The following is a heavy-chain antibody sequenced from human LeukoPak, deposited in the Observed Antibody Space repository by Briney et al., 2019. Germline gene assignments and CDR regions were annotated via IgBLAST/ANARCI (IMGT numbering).Heavy chain of an antibody. CDR1: GFTFSGYA. CDR3: AKDSQHSPDTGQFHY. D-gene: IGHD3-3*02. V-gene: IGHV3-23*01. J-gene: IGHJ4*01. CDR2: SSGSGSSR. Sequence: GGSLTLSCAASGFTFSGYAMNWVRQAPGKVLEWVSASSGSGSSRYYADSVKGRCTFSRENSMTTLYLQMTSLRAQDTPVYYCAKDSQHSPDTGQFHYSGDGTLVTASS.